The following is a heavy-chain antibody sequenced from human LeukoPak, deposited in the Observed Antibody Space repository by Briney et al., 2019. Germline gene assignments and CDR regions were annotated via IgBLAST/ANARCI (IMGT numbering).Heavy chain of an antibody. J-gene: IGHJ4*02. CDR1: GFTFSSYA. D-gene: IGHD3-22*01. CDR2: ISGSGGST. CDR3: ASGYDSSGYYYPFDY. Sequence: GGSLRLSCAASGFTFSSYAMSWVRQAPGKGLEWVSAISGSGGSTYYADSVKGRFTISRDNSKNTLYLQMNSLRAEDTAVYYCASGYDSSGYYYPFDYWGQGTLVTVSS. V-gene: IGHV3-23*01.